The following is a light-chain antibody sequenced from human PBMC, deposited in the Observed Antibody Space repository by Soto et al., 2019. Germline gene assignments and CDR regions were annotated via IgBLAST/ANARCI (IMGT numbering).Light chain of an antibody. V-gene: IGLV2-14*03. Sequence: QSVLTQPASVSGSPGQSITISCTGSSTDVGGYTYVSWYQQFPGKPPKIMIYEVSNRPSGVSNRFSGSKSGNTASLTISGLQAEDDADYYCSSYTSGSTLVFGGGTKVTVL. CDR2: EVS. CDR3: SSYTSGSTLV. J-gene: IGLJ3*02. CDR1: STDVGGYTY.